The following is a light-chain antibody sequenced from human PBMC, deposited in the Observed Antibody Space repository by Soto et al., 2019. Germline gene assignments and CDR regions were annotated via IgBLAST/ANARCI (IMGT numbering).Light chain of an antibody. CDR3: NSQTTSGIRV. CDR1: SSDVGVYTH. V-gene: IGLV2-14*01. Sequence: QSVLTQPASVSGSPGQSITVSCTGTSSDVGVYTHVAWYQQHPGKVPKLVIYEVTNRPSGVSNRFSGSKSAYTASLTISGLQAEDEADYYCNSQTTSGIRVFGTGTKLTVL. J-gene: IGLJ1*01. CDR2: EVT.